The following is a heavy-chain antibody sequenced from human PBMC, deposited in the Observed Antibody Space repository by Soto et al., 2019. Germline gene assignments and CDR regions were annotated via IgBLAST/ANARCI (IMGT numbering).Heavy chain of an antibody. CDR1: DGSMSSYY. V-gene: IGHV4-59*01. D-gene: IGHD2-15*01. CDR2: ISYSGST. Sequence: SETLSLTYTVSDGSMSSYYWTWLRQSPGRGLEWIGYISYSGSTYYNPSLKSRVTISADTSKNQFSLRMNSMIAADTAVYYCARADPDASVGYWGQGTLVTVSS. CDR3: ARADPDASVGY. J-gene: IGHJ4*02.